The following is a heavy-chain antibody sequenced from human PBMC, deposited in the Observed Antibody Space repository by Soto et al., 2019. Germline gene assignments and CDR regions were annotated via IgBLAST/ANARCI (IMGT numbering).Heavy chain of an antibody. V-gene: IGHV5-10-1*01. CDR1: GYSFTSYW. J-gene: IGHJ6*02. CDR2: IDPSDSYT. CDR3: ARLRFLEWSPYYYYGMDV. D-gene: IGHD3-3*01. Sequence: GESLKISCKGSGYSFTSYWISWVRQMPGKGLEWMGRIDPSDSYTNYSPSFQDQVTISADKSISTAYLKWSSLKASDTAMFYCARLRFLEWSPYYYYGMDVWGQGTTVTVSS.